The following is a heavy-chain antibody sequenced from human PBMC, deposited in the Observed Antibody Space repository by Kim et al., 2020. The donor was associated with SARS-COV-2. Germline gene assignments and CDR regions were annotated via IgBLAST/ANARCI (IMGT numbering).Heavy chain of an antibody. D-gene: IGHD3-3*01. CDR2: IYYSGST. J-gene: IGHJ6*02. CDR1: GGSISSYY. V-gene: IGHV4-59*01. CDR3: ARDNLGSFYDQNIGGMDV. Sequence: SETLSLTCTVSGGSISSYYWSWIRQPPGKGLEWIGYIYYSGSTNYNPSLKSRVTISVDTSKNQFSLKLSSVTAADTAVYYCARDNLGSFYDQNIGGMDVWGQGTTVTVSS.